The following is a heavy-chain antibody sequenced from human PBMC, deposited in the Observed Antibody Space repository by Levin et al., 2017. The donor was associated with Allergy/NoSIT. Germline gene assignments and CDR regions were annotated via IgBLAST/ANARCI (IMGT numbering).Heavy chain of an antibody. CDR2: ISNDGSNK. Sequence: GGSLRLSCAASGFTFSNYGMHWVRQAPGKGLEWVAAISNDGSNKYYADSVKGRFTISRDNSKNTLYLQMNSLRPEDTAVYYCAKDSASCSSNSDTYGIEVWVQWTSDTGS. CDR1: GFTFSNYG. J-gene: IGHJ6*02. V-gene: IGHV3-30*18. D-gene: IGHD2-2*01. CDR3: AKDSASCSSNSDTYGIEV.